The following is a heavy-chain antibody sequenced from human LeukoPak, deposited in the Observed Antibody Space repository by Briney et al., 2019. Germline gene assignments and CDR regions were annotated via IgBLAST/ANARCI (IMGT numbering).Heavy chain of an antibody. CDR1: GFTFSSYS. CDR2: ISSSSSYI. CDR3: ARGVPVYSSPFDY. Sequence: PGGSLRLSCAASGFTFSSYSMNWVRQAPGKGLEWVSSISSSSSYIYYADSVKGRFTISRDNAKNSLYLQMNSLRAEDTAVYYCARGVPVYSSPFDYWGQGTLVTVSS. D-gene: IGHD6-13*01. V-gene: IGHV3-21*01. J-gene: IGHJ4*02.